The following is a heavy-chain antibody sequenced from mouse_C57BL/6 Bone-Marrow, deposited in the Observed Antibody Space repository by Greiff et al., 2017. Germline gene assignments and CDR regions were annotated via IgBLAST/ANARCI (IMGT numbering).Heavy chain of an antibody. J-gene: IGHJ2*01. CDR2: INPSNGGT. V-gene: IGHV1-53*01. CDR3: ARGAYDYDND. Sequence: QVHVKQPGTELVKPGASVKLSCKASGYTFTSYWMHWVKQRPGQGLEWIGNINPSNGGTNYNEKFKRKATLTVDKSSSTAYMQLSSLTSEDSAVYYCARGAYDYDNDWGQGTTLTVSS. CDR1: GYTFTSYW. D-gene: IGHD2-4*01.